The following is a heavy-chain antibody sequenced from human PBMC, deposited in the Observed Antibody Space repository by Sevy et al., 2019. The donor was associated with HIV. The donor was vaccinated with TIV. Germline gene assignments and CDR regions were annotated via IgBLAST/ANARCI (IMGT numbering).Heavy chain of an antibody. Sequence: GGSLRLSCAASGFTFSSYGMHWVRQAPGKGLEWVAFIRYDGSNKYYADSVKGRFTISRDNSKNTLYLQMNSLRAEDTAVYYCAKDYYDSSGYSFLDYWGQEPWSPSPQ. CDR3: AKDYYDSSGYSFLDY. CDR2: IRYDGSNK. V-gene: IGHV3-30*02. D-gene: IGHD3-22*01. J-gene: IGHJ4*01. CDR1: GFTFSSYG.